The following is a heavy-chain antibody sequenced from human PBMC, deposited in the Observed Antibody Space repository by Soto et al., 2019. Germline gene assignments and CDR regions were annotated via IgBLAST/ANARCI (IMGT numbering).Heavy chain of an antibody. Sequence: QVHLQQWGAGLLRPSETLSLTCAVYGESFIGYYWTWIRQPPGKGLEWIGEINHRGSTNYNPSLKSRATMSIDTSKNQFSLKLSSVTAADTSVYYCARTDIVTTNWFDPWGQGTLVTVSA. V-gene: IGHV4-34*02. CDR3: ARTDIVTTNWFDP. CDR1: GESFIGYY. J-gene: IGHJ5*02. D-gene: IGHD5-12*01. CDR2: INHRGST.